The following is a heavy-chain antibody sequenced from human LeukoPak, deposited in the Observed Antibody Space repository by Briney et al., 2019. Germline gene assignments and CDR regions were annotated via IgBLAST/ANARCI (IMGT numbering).Heavy chain of an antibody. V-gene: IGHV3-30*03. CDR1: GFTFSSYG. J-gene: IGHJ4*02. Sequence: SGGSLRLSCAASGFTFSSYGMHWVRQVPGKGLEWVAVISYDGSNKYYADSVKGRFTISRDNAKNSLYLQMSSLRAEDAAVYYCARDRSTAMAYWGQGTLVSVSS. D-gene: IGHD5-18*01. CDR2: ISYDGSNK. CDR3: ARDRSTAMAY.